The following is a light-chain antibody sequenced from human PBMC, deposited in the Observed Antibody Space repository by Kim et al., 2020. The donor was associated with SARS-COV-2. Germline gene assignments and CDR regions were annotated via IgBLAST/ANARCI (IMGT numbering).Light chain of an antibody. J-gene: IGKJ2*01. V-gene: IGKV1-39*01. CDR1: QSISSN. Sequence: ASVGDRVSITCRAGQSISSNLNWYQKKPGEAPNLLIFAASSVQSGVPSRFSGSGSGTDFTLTISSLQPEDIATYYCQESYSLPYTFGQGTKVDIK. CDR3: QESYSLPYT. CDR2: AAS.